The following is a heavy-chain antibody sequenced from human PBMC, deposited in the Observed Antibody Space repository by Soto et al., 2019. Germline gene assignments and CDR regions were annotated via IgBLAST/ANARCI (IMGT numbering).Heavy chain of an antibody. J-gene: IGHJ6*02. CDR3: ARVWGYCSGGDCYSPWGHPYYYYGMDV. Sequence: PSETLSLTCTVSGGSISSGNYYWSWIRQPPGKGLEWIGYIYDSGSTYYNPSLKSRVTISVDTSKNQFSLKLSSVTAADTAVYYCARVWGYCSGGDCYSPWGHPYYYYGMDVWGQGTTVT. CDR2: IYDSGST. CDR1: GGSISSGNYY. V-gene: IGHV4-30-4*01. D-gene: IGHD2-15*01.